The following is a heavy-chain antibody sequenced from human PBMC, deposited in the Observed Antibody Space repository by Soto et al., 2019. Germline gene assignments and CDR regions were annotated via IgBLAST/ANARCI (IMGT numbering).Heavy chain of an antibody. CDR2: ISAYNGNT. J-gene: IGHJ4*02. CDR1: GYTFTSYG. V-gene: IGHV1-18*01. Sequence: QVQLVQSGAEVKKPGASVKVSCKASGYTFTSYGISWVRQAPGQGLEWMGWISAYNGNTNYAQKLQGRVTMTTDTXRGTAYMELRSRRPDDTAVYYCAGNGDYGDRPGDDYWGQGTLVTVSS. D-gene: IGHD4-17*01. CDR3: AGNGDYGDRPGDDY.